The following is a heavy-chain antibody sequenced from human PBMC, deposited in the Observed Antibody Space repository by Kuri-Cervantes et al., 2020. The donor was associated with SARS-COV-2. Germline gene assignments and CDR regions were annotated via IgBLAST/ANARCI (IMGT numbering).Heavy chain of an antibody. D-gene: IGHD3-22*01. CDR3: AREPYDSSGYYFELARREYFDL. Sequence: GGSLRLSCAASGFTFSSYSMNWVRQAPGKGLEWVSSISSSSSYIYYADSVKGRFTISRDNAKNSLYLQMNSLRAEDTAVYYCAREPYDSSGYYFELARREYFDLWGRGTLVTVSS. J-gene: IGHJ2*01. V-gene: IGHV3-21*04. CDR1: GFTFSSYS. CDR2: ISSSSSYI.